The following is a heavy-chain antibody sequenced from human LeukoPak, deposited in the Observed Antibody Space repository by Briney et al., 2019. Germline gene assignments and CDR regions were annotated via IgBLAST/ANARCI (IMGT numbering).Heavy chain of an antibody. Sequence: GRSLRLSCAASGFTFSSYGMHWVRQAPGKGLEWVAVIWHDGSNKYYADSVKGRFTISRDNSKNTLYLQMNSLRAEDTAVYYCARDDYDFWSGYGLNGMDVWGQGTTVTVSS. CDR1: GFTFSSYG. CDR3: ARDDYDFWSGYGLNGMDV. V-gene: IGHV3-33*01. CDR2: IWHDGSNK. J-gene: IGHJ6*02. D-gene: IGHD3-3*01.